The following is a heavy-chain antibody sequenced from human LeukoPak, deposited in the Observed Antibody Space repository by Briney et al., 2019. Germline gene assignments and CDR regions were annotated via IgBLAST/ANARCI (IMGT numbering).Heavy chain of an antibody. J-gene: IGHJ4*02. Sequence: GGSLRLSCAASGFTFSSYWMSWVRQAPGKGLEWVANIKQDGSEKNYVDSVKGRFTISRDNAKNSLYLQMNSLGVEDTAVYYCAEGGYYGSSGDFDYWGQGTLVTVSS. V-gene: IGHV3-7*01. CDR1: GFTFSSYW. CDR3: AEGGYYGSSGDFDY. CDR2: IKQDGSEK. D-gene: IGHD1-26*01.